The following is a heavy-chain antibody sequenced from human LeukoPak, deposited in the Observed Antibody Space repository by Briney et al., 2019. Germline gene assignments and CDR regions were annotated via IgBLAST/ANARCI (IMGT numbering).Heavy chain of an antibody. V-gene: IGHV4-39*01. J-gene: IGHJ4*02. CDR3: ARYLRSVYDPRAFDY. D-gene: IGHD5/OR15-5a*01. CDR2: MSYSGST. CDR1: GGYISSSSYF. Sequence: SETLSLTCTVSGGYISSSSYFWAWIRQPPGKGLECIGSMSYSGSTYYNPSLKSRVTISVDTSKNQFSLKLTSVTAADTAVYYCARYLRSVYDPRAFDYWGQGTLVTVSS.